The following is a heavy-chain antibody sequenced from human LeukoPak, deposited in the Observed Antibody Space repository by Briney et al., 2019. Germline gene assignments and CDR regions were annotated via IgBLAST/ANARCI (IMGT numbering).Heavy chain of an antibody. V-gene: IGHV3-30-3*01. CDR2: ISYDGSNK. Sequence: PGGSLRLSCAASGFTFSSYAMHWVRQAPGKGLEGVAVISYDGSNKYYADSVKGRFTISRDNSKNTLYLQMNSLRAEDTAVYYCARDREVRGVEYGMDVWGQGTTVTVSS. J-gene: IGHJ6*02. D-gene: IGHD3-10*01. CDR1: GFTFSSYA. CDR3: ARDREVRGVEYGMDV.